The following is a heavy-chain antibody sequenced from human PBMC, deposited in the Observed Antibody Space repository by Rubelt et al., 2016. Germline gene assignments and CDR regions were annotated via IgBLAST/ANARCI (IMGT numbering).Heavy chain of an antibody. D-gene: IGHD1-26*01. Sequence: EVQLLESGGGLVQPGGSLRLSCAASGFTFSSYAMSWVRQAPGKGLEWVSAISGSGGSTYYADSVKGRFTISRENSKKTLYLQMNSLRAEDTAVYYCAKDPQYEEWELSYYFDYWGQGTLVTVSS. V-gene: IGHV3-23*01. CDR1: GFTFSSYA. CDR2: ISGSGGST. CDR3: AKDPQYEEWELSYYFDY. J-gene: IGHJ4*02.